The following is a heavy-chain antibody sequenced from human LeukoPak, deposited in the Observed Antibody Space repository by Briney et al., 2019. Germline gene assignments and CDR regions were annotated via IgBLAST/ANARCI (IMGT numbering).Heavy chain of an antibody. D-gene: IGHD3-3*01. J-gene: IGHJ6*02. Sequence: PSETLSLTCTVSGGSISSYYWSWIRQPPGKGLEWIGYIYYSGSTNYNPSLKGRVTISVDTSKNQFSLKLSSVTAADTAVYYCARGFRDDFWSGYYERPYYGMDVWGQGTTVTVSS. CDR3: ARGFRDDFWSGYYERPYYGMDV. CDR1: GGSISSYY. CDR2: IYYSGST. V-gene: IGHV4-59*01.